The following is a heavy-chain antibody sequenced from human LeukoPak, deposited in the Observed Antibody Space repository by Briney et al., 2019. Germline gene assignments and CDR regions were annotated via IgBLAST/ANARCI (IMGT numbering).Heavy chain of an antibody. CDR3: AKLQQLGYFDY. Sequence: GGSLRLSCAASGFTFSSYGMHWVRQAPGKGLEWVAVISYDGSNKYYADSVKGRFTISRDNSKNTLYLQMNSLRAEDTAVYYCAKLQQLGYFDYWGQGTLVTVSS. D-gene: IGHD6-13*01. J-gene: IGHJ4*02. CDR1: GFTFSSYG. V-gene: IGHV3-30*18. CDR2: ISYDGSNK.